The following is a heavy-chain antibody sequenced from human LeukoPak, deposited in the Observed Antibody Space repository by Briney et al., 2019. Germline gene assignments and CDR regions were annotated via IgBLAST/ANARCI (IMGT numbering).Heavy chain of an antibody. Sequence: SVKVSCKASGGTFSSYAISWVRQAPRQGLEWMGRIIPILGIANYAQKFQGRVTITADKSTSTAYMELSSLRSEDTAVYYCARADRRDGYNYVNYWGQGTLVTVSS. J-gene: IGHJ4*02. D-gene: IGHD5-24*01. CDR2: IIPILGIA. V-gene: IGHV1-69*04. CDR1: GGTFSSYA. CDR3: ARADRRDGYNYVNY.